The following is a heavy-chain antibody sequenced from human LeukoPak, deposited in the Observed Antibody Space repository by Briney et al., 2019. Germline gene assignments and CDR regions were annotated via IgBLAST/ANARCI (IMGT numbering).Heavy chain of an antibody. J-gene: IGHJ4*02. V-gene: IGHV1-18*01. CDR2: ISAYNGNT. Sequence: ASVKVSCKASGYTFTSYGISWVRQAPRQGLEWMGWISAYNGNTNYAQKLQGRVTMTTDTSTSTAYIELRSLRSDDTAVYYCAREGSDCSGGSYYPVYYFYYWGQRTLVTGSS. CDR1: GYTFTSYG. D-gene: IGHD2-15*01. CDR3: AREGSDCSGGSYYPVYYFYY.